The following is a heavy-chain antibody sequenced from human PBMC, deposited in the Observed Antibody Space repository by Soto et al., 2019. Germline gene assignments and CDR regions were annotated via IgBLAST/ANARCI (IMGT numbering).Heavy chain of an antibody. D-gene: IGHD3-22*01. Sequence: SETLSLTCTVSGGSIDNYYWSWIRQPPGKGLQWIVYIYYRGTTTYSPSLKIRVTISVDRSKNQFSLNLSSVTAADTAVYYCARLGGYYQSLDTWGQGTLVT. CDR3: ARLGGYYQSLDT. V-gene: IGHV4-59*08. J-gene: IGHJ5*02. CDR1: GGSIDNYY. CDR2: IYYRGTT.